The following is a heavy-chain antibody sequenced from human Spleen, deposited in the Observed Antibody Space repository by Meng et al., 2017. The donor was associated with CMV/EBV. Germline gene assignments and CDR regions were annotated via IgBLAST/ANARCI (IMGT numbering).Heavy chain of an antibody. CDR3: ARAAQHGSIFGVVIIGPQRWFDP. CDR2: ISSSGSTI. Sequence: GGSLRLSCAASGFTFSSYEMNWVRQAPGKGLEWASYISSSGSTIYYADSVKGRFTISRDNAKNSLYLQMNSLRAEDTAVYYCARAAQHGSIFGVVIIGPQRWFDPWGQGTLVTVSS. J-gene: IGHJ5*02. CDR1: GFTFSSYE. D-gene: IGHD3-3*01. V-gene: IGHV3-48*03.